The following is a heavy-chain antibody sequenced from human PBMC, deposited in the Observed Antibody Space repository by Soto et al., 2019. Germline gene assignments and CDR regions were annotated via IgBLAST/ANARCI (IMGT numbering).Heavy chain of an antibody. CDR3: ATPQDYDGCLDS. Sequence: GASVKVSCKTPGYTFARYNRHWVRQAPGQRLEWMGWINVGNGNTRYSQKSQGRLTLTRDTPGNTAYLELNSLISEDTAVYYCATPQDYDGCLDSWGQGTLVTVSS. CDR2: INVGNGNT. D-gene: IGHD3-22*01. V-gene: IGHV1-3*01. J-gene: IGHJ4*02. CDR1: GYTFARYN.